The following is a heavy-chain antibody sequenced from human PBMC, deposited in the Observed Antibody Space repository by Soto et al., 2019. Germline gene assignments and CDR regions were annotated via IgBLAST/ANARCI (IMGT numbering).Heavy chain of an antibody. CDR1: GYPFSKYG. V-gene: IGHV1-18*04. Sequence: QLQLVQSGGEVKKPGASVRVSCEAYGYPFSKYGISWIRQAPGQGLEWMGWIKPDNGNTDYAQKFQGRVTMTTDPSSYTAYMELRSLRSADTAVYYCATSCDSGFDRWGQGTLVSVAS. J-gene: IGHJ5*02. CDR3: ATSCDSGFDR. CDR2: IKPDNGNT. D-gene: IGHD3-10*01.